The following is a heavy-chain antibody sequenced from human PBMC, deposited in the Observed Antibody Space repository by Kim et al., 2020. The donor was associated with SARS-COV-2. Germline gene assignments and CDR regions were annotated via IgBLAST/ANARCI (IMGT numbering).Heavy chain of an antibody. V-gene: IGHV3-23*03. CDR2: IYSGGRGT. CDR3: AKDAYFDTSGYIFDS. D-gene: IGHD3-22*01. Sequence: GGSLRLSCATSGFTFSSYAMSWVRQAPGKGLEWVSLIYSGGRGTKYADAVRGRFTISRDNSKYTLYLQMNSLRAEDTAIYYCAKDAYFDTSGYIFDSWG. CDR1: GFTFSSYA. J-gene: IGHJ4*01.